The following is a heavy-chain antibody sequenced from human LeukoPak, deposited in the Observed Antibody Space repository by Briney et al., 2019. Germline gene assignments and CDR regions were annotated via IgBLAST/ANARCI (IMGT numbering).Heavy chain of an antibody. D-gene: IGHD2-2*01. CDR2: INPHSGGT. J-gene: IGHJ4*02. Sequence: ASVKVSCKASGYTFTAYYMHWVRQAPGQGLEWMGWINPHSGGTNFAQKFRGRVTMTRDTSITTAHMELSRLTSDDTAMYYCAREIPCSSSSCLDYWGQGTLVTVSS. V-gene: IGHV1-2*02. CDR1: GYTFTAYY. CDR3: AREIPCSSSSCLDY.